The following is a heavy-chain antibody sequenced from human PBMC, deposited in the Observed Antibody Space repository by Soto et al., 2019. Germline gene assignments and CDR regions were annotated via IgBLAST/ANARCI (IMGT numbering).Heavy chain of an antibody. CDR1: GGSISSYY. V-gene: IGHV4-59*01. Sequence: PSETLSLTCTVSGGSISSYYWSWIRQPPGKGLEWIGYIYYSGSTNYNPSLKSRVTISVDTSKNQFSLKLSSVTAADTAVYYCARVNNRLGYNWFDPWGQGTLVNVSS. D-gene: IGHD3-22*01. CDR2: IYYSGST. CDR3: ARVNNRLGYNWFDP. J-gene: IGHJ5*02.